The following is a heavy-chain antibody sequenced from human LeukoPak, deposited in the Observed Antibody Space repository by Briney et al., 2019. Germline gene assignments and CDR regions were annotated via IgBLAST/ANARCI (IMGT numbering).Heavy chain of an antibody. Sequence: SETLSLTCTVSGGSISSSSYYWGWIRQPPGKGLEWIGGIYYSGSTYYNPSLKSRVTISVDTSKNQFSLKLSSVTAADTAVYYCAGRPYYDILTGPDGAFDIWGQGTMVTVSS. CDR1: GGSISSSSYY. CDR3: AGRPYYDILTGPDGAFDI. V-gene: IGHV4-39*01. D-gene: IGHD3-9*01. J-gene: IGHJ3*02. CDR2: IYYSGST.